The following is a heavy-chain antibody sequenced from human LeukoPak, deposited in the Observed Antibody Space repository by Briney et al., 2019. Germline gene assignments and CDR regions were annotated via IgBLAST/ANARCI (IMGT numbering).Heavy chain of an antibody. Sequence: SETLSLTCTVSGGSVSSGSYYWSWIRQPPGKGLEWIGYIYYSGSTNYNPSLKSRVTISVDTSKNQFSLKLSSVTAADTAVYYCAKAFLWFREPNNWFDPWGQGTLVTVSS. CDR2: IYYSGST. D-gene: IGHD3-10*01. CDR3: AKAFLWFREPNNWFDP. J-gene: IGHJ5*02. V-gene: IGHV4-61*01. CDR1: GGSVSSGSYY.